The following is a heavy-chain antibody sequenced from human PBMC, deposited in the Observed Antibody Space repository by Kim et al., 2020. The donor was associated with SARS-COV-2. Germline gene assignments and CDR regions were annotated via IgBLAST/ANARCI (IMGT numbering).Heavy chain of an antibody. CDR3: ARGALSYDDIWGSYRYQEPPPTLFDI. CDR1: GFTFSSYW. Sequence: GGSLRLSCAASGFTFSSYWMSWVRQAPGKGLEWVANIKQDGSEKYYVDSVKGRFTISRDNAKNSLYLQMNSLRAEDTAVYYCARGALSYDDIWGSYRYQEPPPTLFDIWGQGTMVTVSS. V-gene: IGHV3-7*01. CDR2: IKQDGSEK. J-gene: IGHJ3*02. D-gene: IGHD3-16*02.